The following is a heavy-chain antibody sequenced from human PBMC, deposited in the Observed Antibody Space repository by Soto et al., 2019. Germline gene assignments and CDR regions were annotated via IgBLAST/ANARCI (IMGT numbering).Heavy chain of an antibody. Sequence: SSETLSLTCAVSGYSISSGYYWGWIRQPPGKGLEWIGSIYHSGSTYYNPSLKSRVTISVDTSKNQFSLKLSSVTAADTAVYYCASIPGEYCSSTSCWHRRYYYYGMDVWGQGTTVTVS. J-gene: IGHJ6*02. CDR1: GYSISSGYY. D-gene: IGHD2-2*01. CDR3: ASIPGEYCSSTSCWHRRYYYYGMDV. CDR2: IYHSGST. V-gene: IGHV4-38-2*01.